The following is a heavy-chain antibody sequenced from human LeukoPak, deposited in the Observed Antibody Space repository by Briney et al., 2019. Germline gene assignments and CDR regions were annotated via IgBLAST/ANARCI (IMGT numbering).Heavy chain of an antibody. CDR1: GYSISSGYY. Sequence: SETLSLTCTVSGYSISSGYYWGWIRQPPGKGLEWIGSIYHSGSTYYNPSLKSRVTISVDTSKNQFSLKLSSVTVADTAVYYCARNILTGSSSLDYWGQGTLVTVSS. D-gene: IGHD3-9*01. CDR3: ARNILTGSSSLDY. J-gene: IGHJ4*02. CDR2: IYHSGST. V-gene: IGHV4-38-2*02.